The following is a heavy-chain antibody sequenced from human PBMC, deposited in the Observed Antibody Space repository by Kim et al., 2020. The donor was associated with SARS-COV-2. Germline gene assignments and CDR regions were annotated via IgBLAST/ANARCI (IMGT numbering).Heavy chain of an antibody. Sequence: GGSLRLSCAASGFTFDDYTMHWVRQAPGKGLEWVSLISWDGGSTYYADSVKGRFTISRDNSKNSLYLQMNSLRTEDTALYYCAKSYDFWSGYYTGFDYWGQGTLVTVSS. J-gene: IGHJ4*02. CDR1: GFTFDDYT. CDR2: ISWDGGST. V-gene: IGHV3-43*01. CDR3: AKSYDFWSGYYTGFDY. D-gene: IGHD3-3*01.